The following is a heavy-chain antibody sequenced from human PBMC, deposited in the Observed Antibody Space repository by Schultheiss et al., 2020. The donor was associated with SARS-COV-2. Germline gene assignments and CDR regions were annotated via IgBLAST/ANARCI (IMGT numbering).Heavy chain of an antibody. V-gene: IGHV3-21*01. J-gene: IGHJ4*02. CDR2: ISGSGGST. CDR1: GFTFSSYW. D-gene: IGHD3-22*01. Sequence: GGSLRLSCAASGFTFSSYWMSWVRQAPGKGLEWVSAISGSGGSTYYADSVKGRFTISRDNAKNSLYLQMNSLRAEDTAVYYCARGANDIDYWGQGTLVTVSS. CDR3: ARGANDIDY.